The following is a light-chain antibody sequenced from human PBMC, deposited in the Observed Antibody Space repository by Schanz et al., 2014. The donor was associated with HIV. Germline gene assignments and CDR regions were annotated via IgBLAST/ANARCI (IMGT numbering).Light chain of an antibody. CDR2: DVF. CDR3: SSYTTSSALV. V-gene: IGLV1-40*01. CDR1: SSNLGTNFQ. J-gene: IGLJ1*01. Sequence: QSVLTQPPSVSGAPGQRVTISCTGGSSNLGTNFQVHWYQQLPGTAPKLMIYDVFNRPSGVSSRFSGSKSGNTASLTISGLQAEDEADYYCSSYTTSSALVFGTGTKLTVL.